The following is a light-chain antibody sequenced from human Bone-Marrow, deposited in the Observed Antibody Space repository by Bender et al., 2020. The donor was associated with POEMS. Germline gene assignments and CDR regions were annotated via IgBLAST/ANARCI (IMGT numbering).Light chain of an antibody. CDR1: SSDVGGYNF. CDR3: CSYAGDNIWV. V-gene: IGLV2-8*01. J-gene: IGLJ3*02. CDR2: EVS. Sequence: QSALTQPPSASGSPGQLVTISCTGTSSDVGGYNFVSWYQQNPGKAPKLIMYEVSKRPTGVPYRFSGSNSANTASLTISGLQAEDEANYHCCSYAGDNIWVFGGGTKLTVL.